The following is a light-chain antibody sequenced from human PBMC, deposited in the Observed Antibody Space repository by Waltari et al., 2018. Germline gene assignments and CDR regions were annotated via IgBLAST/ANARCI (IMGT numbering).Light chain of an antibody. CDR3: QHYNNWPPVYT. CDR2: GTS. Sequence: DMVRTQSPATLSLSPGDRATLSCRASQGISSNLAWYQHRPGQAPRLLRYGTSTRTTGIPARFRGSGSGTEFTLTISSLQSEDSAVYYCQHYNNWPPVYTFGRGTNLEIK. CDR1: QGISSN. J-gene: IGKJ2*01. V-gene: IGKV3-15*01.